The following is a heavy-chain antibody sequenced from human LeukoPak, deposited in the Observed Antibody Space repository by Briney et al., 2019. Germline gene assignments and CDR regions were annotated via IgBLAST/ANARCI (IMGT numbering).Heavy chain of an antibody. J-gene: IGHJ4*02. Sequence: ASGKPCCKAAGYTFTSYAMNWVRQAAGQRLKWMGWINAGNGDTKYSQKFQGRVTITRDTSASTAYMELSSLRSGDTAVYYCARRQYSSSWYEYYFDYWGQGTMVTVSS. CDR3: ARRQYSSSWYEYYFDY. V-gene: IGHV1-3*01. CDR1: GYTFTSYA. CDR2: INAGNGDT. D-gene: IGHD6-13*01.